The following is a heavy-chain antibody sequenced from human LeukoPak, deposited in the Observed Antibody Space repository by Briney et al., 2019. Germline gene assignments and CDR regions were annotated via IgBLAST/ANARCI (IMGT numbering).Heavy chain of an antibody. V-gene: IGHV4-39*07. CDR2: FYYSRST. CDR1: GGSININTYY. D-gene: IGHD3-22*01. J-gene: IGHJ3*02. Sequence: SETLSLTCTVSGGSININTYYWGWIRQPPGKGLEGIGSFYYSRSTYYNPTLQSRVTISIDTSKTQFSLKLSSVTAADTAVYFCARGPYSYDSSGAFDIWGQGTMVTVS. CDR3: ARGPYSYDSSGAFDI.